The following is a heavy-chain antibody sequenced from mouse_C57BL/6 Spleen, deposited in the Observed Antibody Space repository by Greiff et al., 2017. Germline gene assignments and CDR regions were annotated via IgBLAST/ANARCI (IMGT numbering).Heavy chain of an antibody. D-gene: IGHD1-3*01. Sequence: QVQLKQPGAELVRPGSSVKLSCKASGYTFTSYWMHWVKQRPIQGLEWIGNIDPSDSETHYNQKFKDKATLTVDKSSSTAYMQLSSLTSEDSAVYYCARCKGGLWYFDVWGTGTTVTVSS. V-gene: IGHV1-52*01. CDR2: IDPSDSET. J-gene: IGHJ1*03. CDR1: GYTFTSYW. CDR3: ARCKGGLWYFDV.